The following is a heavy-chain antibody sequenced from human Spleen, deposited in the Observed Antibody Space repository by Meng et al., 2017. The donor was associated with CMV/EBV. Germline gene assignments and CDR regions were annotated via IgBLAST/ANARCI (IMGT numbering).Heavy chain of an antibody. CDR1: GYSFTDYY. CDR3: ASSSWDHN. V-gene: IGHV1-2*02. J-gene: IGHJ4*02. Sequence: ASVKVSCKASGYSFTDYYIHWVRLAPGQGLEWMGRINPYSGDTHFAQNFQGRVTMTRDTSISTAYMELTRLTSDDTAVYYCASSSWDHNRGQGTLVTVSS. CDR2: INPYSGDT. D-gene: IGHD6-13*01.